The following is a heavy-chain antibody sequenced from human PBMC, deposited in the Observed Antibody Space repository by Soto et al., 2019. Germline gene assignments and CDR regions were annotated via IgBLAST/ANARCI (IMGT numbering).Heavy chain of an antibody. CDR1: GFTFSSYA. CDR2: ISGTGDST. Sequence: EVQLLESGGDLVQPGGSLRLSCAASGFTFSSYARNWVRQAPGKGLEWVASISGTGDSTYYADSVKGRFTISRDNFANTLYLQMHSLRVDDTAVYYCSKDRGVRGDYWGQGTLVIVSS. D-gene: IGHD3-10*01. V-gene: IGHV3-23*01. CDR3: SKDRGVRGDY. J-gene: IGHJ4*02.